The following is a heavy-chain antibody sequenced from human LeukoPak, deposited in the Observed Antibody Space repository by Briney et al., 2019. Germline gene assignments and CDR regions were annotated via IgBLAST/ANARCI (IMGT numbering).Heavy chain of an antibody. CDR1: GGSISSYY. Sequence: SETLSLTCTVSGGSISSYYWSWIRQPPGKGLEWIGYIYYSGSTNYNPSLKSRVTISVDTSKNQFSLKLSSVTAADTAVYYCARGPGGLYYYGSGSYFLDVWGKGTTVTVSS. CDR2: IYYSGST. CDR3: ARGPGGLYYYGSGSYFLDV. D-gene: IGHD3-10*01. J-gene: IGHJ6*04. V-gene: IGHV4-59*12.